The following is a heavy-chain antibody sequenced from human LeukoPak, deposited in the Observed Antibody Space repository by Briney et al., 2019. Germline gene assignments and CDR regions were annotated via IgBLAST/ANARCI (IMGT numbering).Heavy chain of an antibody. V-gene: IGHV4-39*01. CDR2: IYYSGTT. Sequence: SETLSLTCTVSGGSISSSSYSWGWIRQPPGKGLEWIGSIYYSGTTYYNPSLKSRVTISVDTSKIQFSLKLSSVAATDTAVYFCARLRFDFWSGYTHPYIDYWGQGTLVTVSS. CDR3: ARLRFDFWSGYTHPYIDY. D-gene: IGHD3-3*01. CDR1: GGSISSSSYS. J-gene: IGHJ4*02.